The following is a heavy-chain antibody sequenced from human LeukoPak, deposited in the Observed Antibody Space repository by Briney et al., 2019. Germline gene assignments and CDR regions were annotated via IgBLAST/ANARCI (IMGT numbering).Heavy chain of an antibody. J-gene: IGHJ4*02. Sequence: HPRRSLRLSCAASGFTFSSYGMHWVRQAPGKGLEWVAVISYDGSNKYYADSVKGRFTISRDNSKNTLYLQMNSLRAEDTAVYYCAKARTPCIQLWLPDYWGQGTLVTVSS. CDR3: AKARTPCIQLWLPDY. CDR1: GFTFSSYG. D-gene: IGHD5-18*01. V-gene: IGHV3-30*18. CDR2: ISYDGSNK.